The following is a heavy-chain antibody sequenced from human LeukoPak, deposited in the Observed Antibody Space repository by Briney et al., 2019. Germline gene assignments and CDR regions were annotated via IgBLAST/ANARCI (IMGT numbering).Heavy chain of an antibody. Sequence: PGGSLRLSCAASGFAFSSYAMNWVRQAPGKGLEWVSSITSTSSYICYADSVKGRFTISRDNAKNSLYLQMNSLRAEDTAVYYCARDDGGYCSSTSCYLGWFDPWGQGTLVTVSS. D-gene: IGHD2-2*03. CDR1: GFAFSSYA. CDR3: ARDDGGYCSSTSCYLGWFDP. V-gene: IGHV3-21*01. J-gene: IGHJ5*02. CDR2: ITSTSSYI.